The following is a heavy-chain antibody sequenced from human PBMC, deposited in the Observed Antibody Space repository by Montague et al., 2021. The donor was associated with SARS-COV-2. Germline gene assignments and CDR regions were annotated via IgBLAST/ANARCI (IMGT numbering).Heavy chain of an antibody. D-gene: IGHD4-11*01. CDR2: ISYGGIA. V-gene: IGHV4-4*02. CDR3: AGKVLTVPADY. Sequence: SETLSLTCAVSGVSITSTNWWSLVRQPPGKGLEWIGEISYGGIATYNPSLKSRATISMDSSRNLCSLKLSSVTAADTAIYYCAGKVLTVPADYWGQGTLVTVS. J-gene: IGHJ4*02. CDR1: GVSITSTNW.